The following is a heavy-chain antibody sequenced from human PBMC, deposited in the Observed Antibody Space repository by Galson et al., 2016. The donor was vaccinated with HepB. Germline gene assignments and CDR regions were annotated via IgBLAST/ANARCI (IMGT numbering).Heavy chain of an antibody. Sequence: SVKVSCKASGGTFSTSAIIWVRQAPGQGLEWMGGIIPIFSVASYAQKFQDRVTITADKSTSTAYMELSGLRSEDTAVYYCARPSSSGWYYFDYWGQGTLVTVSS. D-gene: IGHD6-19*01. J-gene: IGHJ4*02. CDR1: GGTFSTSA. V-gene: IGHV1-69*10. CDR3: ARPSSSGWYYFDY. CDR2: IIPIFSVA.